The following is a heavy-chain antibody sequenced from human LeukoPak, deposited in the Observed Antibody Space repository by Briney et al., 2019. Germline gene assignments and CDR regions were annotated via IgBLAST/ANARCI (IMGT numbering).Heavy chain of an antibody. CDR1: GYTFTGYY. CDR2: INPNSGGT. D-gene: IGHD2-21*02. J-gene: IGHJ3*02. V-gene: IGHV1-2*02. CDR3: ARGLGVTNGAFDI. Sequence: ASVKVSCKASGYTFTGYYMHWVRQAPGQGLEWMGWINPNSGGTNYAQKFQGRVTMTRDTSISTAYMELSRLRSDDTAVYYCARGLGVTNGAFDIWGQGTMVTVSS.